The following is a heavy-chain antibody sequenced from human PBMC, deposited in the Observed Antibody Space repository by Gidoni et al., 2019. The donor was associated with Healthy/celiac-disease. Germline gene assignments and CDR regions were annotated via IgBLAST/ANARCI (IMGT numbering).Heavy chain of an antibody. J-gene: IGHJ5*02. CDR1: GYTLTELA. D-gene: IGHD3-10*01. CDR2: FDPEDGET. CDR3: ATGLVLWRA. V-gene: IGHV1-24*01. Sequence: QVQLVQSGAAVKQPGAAAKVSCTVSGYTLTELAKPWVRQAPGKGLEWMGGFDPEDGETIYAQKFQGRVTMTEDTSTDTAYMELSSLRSEDTAVYYCATGLVLWRAWGQGTLVTVSS.